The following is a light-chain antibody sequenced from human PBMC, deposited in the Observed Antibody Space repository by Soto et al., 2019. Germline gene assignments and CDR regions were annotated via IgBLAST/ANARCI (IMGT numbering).Light chain of an antibody. J-gene: IGKJ2*01. CDR1: QSISSW. V-gene: IGKV1-5*03. CDR3: QQYTSYMYT. Sequence: DIQMTQSPSTLSASVGDRVTITCRASQSISSWLAWYQQKPGKAPKLLIYKASSLESGVPSRFSGSGSGTEFTLTISSLQPDAFATYYCQQYTSYMYTFGQGTKLEIK. CDR2: KAS.